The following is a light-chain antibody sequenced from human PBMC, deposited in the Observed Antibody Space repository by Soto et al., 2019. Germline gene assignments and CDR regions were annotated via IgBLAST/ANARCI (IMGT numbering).Light chain of an antibody. CDR2: EVS. CDR3: TSYAGSNIWV. J-gene: IGLJ3*02. CDR1: SSDVGAYKY. V-gene: IGLV2-8*01. Sequence: QSALTQPPSASGSPGQSVTISCTGTSSDVGAYKYVSWYQQYPGKAPKLMIYEVSKRPSGVPDRFSGSKSGNTASLTVSGLQAEDEADYYCTSYAGSNIWVFGGGTKLIVL.